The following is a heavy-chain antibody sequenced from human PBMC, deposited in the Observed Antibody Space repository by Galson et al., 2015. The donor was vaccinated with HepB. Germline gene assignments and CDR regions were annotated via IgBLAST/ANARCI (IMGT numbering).Heavy chain of an antibody. Sequence: SETLSLTCTVSGGSISSYYWSWIRQPPGKGLEWIGYIYYSGSTNYNPSLKSRVTISVDTSKNQFSLKLSSVTAADTAVYYCASSRGTPYGGKESRYNWFDPWGQGTLVTVSS. J-gene: IGHJ5*02. CDR3: ASSRGTPYGGKESRYNWFDP. V-gene: IGHV4-59*01. CDR1: GGSISSYY. D-gene: IGHD4-23*01. CDR2: IYYSGST.